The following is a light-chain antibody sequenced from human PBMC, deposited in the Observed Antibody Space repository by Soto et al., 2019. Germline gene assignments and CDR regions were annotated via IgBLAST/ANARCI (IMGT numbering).Light chain of an antibody. J-gene: IGKJ2*01. V-gene: IGKV1-5*03. CDR3: QQYNSYSYT. CDR2: KAS. Sequence: DIQMTQSPSTLSASVGDRVTITCRASQSISSWLAWYQQKPGKAPKLLIYKASSLESGVPSRFSGSGSGTEFTLTISSLQPDDFATYYCQQYNSYSYTFGQGTRWRL. CDR1: QSISSW.